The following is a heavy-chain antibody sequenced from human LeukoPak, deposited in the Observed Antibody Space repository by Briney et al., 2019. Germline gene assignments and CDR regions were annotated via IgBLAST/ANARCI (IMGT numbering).Heavy chain of an antibody. CDR2: ISGSGGST. J-gene: IGHJ4*02. CDR3: AKLKYSSGWSLGY. D-gene: IGHD6-19*01. Sequence: GGSLRLSCAASGFTFSSYAMSWVRQAPGKGVEGVSAISGSGGSTYYADSVKGRFTISRDNSKNTLYLQMNSLRAEDTAVYYCAKLKYSSGWSLGYWGQGTLVTVS. CDR1: GFTFSSYA. V-gene: IGHV3-23*01.